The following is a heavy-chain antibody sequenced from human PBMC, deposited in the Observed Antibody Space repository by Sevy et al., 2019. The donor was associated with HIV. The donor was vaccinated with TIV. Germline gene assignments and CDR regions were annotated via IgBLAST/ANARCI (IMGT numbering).Heavy chain of an antibody. CDR2: MTSSGSYI. V-gene: IGHV3-21*01. CDR1: GFTFSTST. CDR3: VRDGWNY. Sequence: GGSLRLSCAASGFTFSTSTMNWVRQAPGKGLEWVSLMTSSGSYIIYADSVKGRFTNSRDNAKNSGFLQMNSLRVEDTAVYYCVRDGWNYWGQGTLVTVSS. J-gene: IGHJ4*02. D-gene: IGHD2-15*01.